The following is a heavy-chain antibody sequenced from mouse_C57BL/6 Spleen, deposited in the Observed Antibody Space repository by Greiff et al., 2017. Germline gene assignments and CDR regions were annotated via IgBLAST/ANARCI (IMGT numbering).Heavy chain of an antibody. CDR3: ARSDPFYYGSSYDYFDY. D-gene: IGHD1-1*01. V-gene: IGHV1-69*01. J-gene: IGHJ2*01. CDR1: GYTFTSYW. Sequence: VQLQQPGAELVMPGASVKLSCKASGYTFTSYWMHWVKQRPGQGLEWIGEIDPSDSYTNYNQKFKGKSTLTVDKSSSTAYMQLSSLTSEDSAVYYCARSDPFYYGSSYDYFDYWGQGTTLTVSS. CDR2: IDPSDSYT.